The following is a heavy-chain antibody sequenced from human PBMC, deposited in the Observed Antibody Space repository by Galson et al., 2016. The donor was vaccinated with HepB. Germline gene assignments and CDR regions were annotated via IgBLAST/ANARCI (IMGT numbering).Heavy chain of an antibody. V-gene: IGHV1-8*02. CDR3: ARGTWFDP. CDR2: MTADNGDT. Sequence: SVKVSCKASGYTFSAYGTTWVRQAPGQGLECIGWMTADNGDTGYVEKFKGRVTLTRDTSTETAYMELNSLTSDDTAMYYCARGTWFDPWGQGTLVIVSS. J-gene: IGHJ5*02. CDR1: GYTFSAYG.